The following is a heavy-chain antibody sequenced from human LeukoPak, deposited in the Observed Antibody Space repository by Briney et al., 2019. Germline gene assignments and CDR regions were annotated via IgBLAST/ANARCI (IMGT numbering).Heavy chain of an antibody. CDR3: AELCGQQLGKDI. J-gene: IGHJ3*02. D-gene: IGHD6-13*01. CDR2: ISSSGSTI. CDR1: GFTFSSYE. Sequence: GGSLRLSCAASGFTFSSYEMNWVRQAPGKGLEWVSYISSSGSTIYYADSVKGRFTISRDNAKNSLYLQMNSLRAEDTAVYYCAELCGQQLGKDIWGQGTMVTVSS. V-gene: IGHV3-48*03.